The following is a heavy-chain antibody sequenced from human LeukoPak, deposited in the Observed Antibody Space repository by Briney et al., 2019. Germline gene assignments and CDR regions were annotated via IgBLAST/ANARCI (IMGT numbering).Heavy chain of an antibody. Sequence: GGSLRLYCAASGFTCSSYRMNWVRQAPGKGLEGVSSISSSSSYIYYADSVKGRFTISRDNAKNSLYLQVNRLRAEDTAVYCCARTGSSSSLFFFDYWGQGTLVTVSS. D-gene: IGHD6-6*01. CDR2: ISSSSSYI. V-gene: IGHV3-21*01. J-gene: IGHJ4*02. CDR3: ARTGSSSSLFFFDY. CDR1: GFTCSSYR.